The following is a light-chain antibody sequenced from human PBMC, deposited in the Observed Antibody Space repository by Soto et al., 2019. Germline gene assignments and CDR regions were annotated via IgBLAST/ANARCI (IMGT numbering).Light chain of an antibody. CDR2: EVS. CDR3: STYTSTNTYV. J-gene: IGLJ1*01. V-gene: IGLV2-14*01. CDR1: SSDVGCYKY. Sequence: QSALTQPASVSGSPGQSITITCTGTSSDVGCYKYVTWYQQNPGKAPKVLIYEVSNRFSGVSNRFSGSKSGNTASLTISGLQAEDEADYFCSTYTSTNTYVFGSGTKVTVL.